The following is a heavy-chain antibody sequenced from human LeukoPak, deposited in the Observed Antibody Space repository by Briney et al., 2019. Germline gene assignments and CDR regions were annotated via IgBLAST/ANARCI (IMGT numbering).Heavy chain of an antibody. Sequence: PGGSLRLSCAASGFTFSSYGMSWVRQAPGKGLEWVSAISGSGGSTYYADSVKGRFTISRDNSKNTLYLQMNSLRAEDTAVYYCAREHGGPPPLFYGGNSEYFDYWGQGTLVTVSS. CDR2: ISGSGGST. V-gene: IGHV3-23*01. J-gene: IGHJ4*02. D-gene: IGHD4-23*01. CDR1: GFTFSSYG. CDR3: AREHGGPPPLFYGGNSEYFDY.